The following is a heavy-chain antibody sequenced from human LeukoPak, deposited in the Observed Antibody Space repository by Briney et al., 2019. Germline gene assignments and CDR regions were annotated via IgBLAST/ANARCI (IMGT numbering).Heavy chain of an antibody. V-gene: IGHV3-7*01. J-gene: IGHJ6*03. CDR2: ITQDGSEK. CDR3: ARDDYDYVWGSLAYYYYMDV. CDR1: GFTFSSYS. D-gene: IGHD3-16*01. Sequence: HPGGSLRLSCAASGFTFSSYSISWVRQAPGEGLEWVANITQDGSEKYYVDSVKGRFTISRDNAKNSLYLQMNSLGAEDTAVYYCARDDYDYVWGSLAYYYYMDVWGKGTTVTVSS.